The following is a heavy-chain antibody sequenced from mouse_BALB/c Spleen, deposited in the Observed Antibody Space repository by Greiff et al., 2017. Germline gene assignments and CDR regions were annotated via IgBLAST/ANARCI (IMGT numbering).Heavy chain of an antibody. J-gene: IGHJ2*01. CDR1: GFTFSSYA. V-gene: IGHV5-6-5*01. CDR3: SCAGLSYYGNYDY. D-gene: IGHD2-10*01. Sequence: EVMLVESGGGLVKPGGSLKLSCAASGFTFSSYAMSWVRQTPEKRLEWVASISSGGSTYYPDSVKGRFTISRDNARNILYLQMSSLRSEDTAMYYCSCAGLSYYGNYDYWGQGTTLTVSS. CDR2: ISSGGST.